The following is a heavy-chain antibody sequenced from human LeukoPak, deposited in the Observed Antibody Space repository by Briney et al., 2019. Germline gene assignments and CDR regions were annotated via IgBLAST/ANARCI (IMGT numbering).Heavy chain of an antibody. CDR1: GFTFSSYA. D-gene: IGHD3-9*01. Sequence: PGGSLRLSYAASGFTFSSYAMSWVRQAPGKGLGWVSSISGTGGTTYYAESVKGRFSISRDNSRNTLYLQMSGLRAEDMAVYYCAKSTYVDYPCCLDYWGQGTLITVSS. V-gene: IGHV3-23*01. J-gene: IGHJ4*02. CDR2: ISGTGGTT. CDR3: AKSTYVDYPCCLDY.